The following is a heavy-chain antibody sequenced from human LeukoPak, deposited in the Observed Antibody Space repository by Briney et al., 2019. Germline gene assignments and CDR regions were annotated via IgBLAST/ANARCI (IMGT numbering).Heavy chain of an antibody. CDR3: AKAPRYSGSYYFDY. Sequence: GGSLRLSCAASGFTVSSNYMSWVRQAPGKGLEWVSAISGSGGSTYYADSVKGRFTISRDNSKNTLYLQMNSLRAEDTAVYYCAKAPRYSGSYYFDYWGQGTLVTVSS. D-gene: IGHD1-26*01. CDR2: ISGSGGST. V-gene: IGHV3-23*01. J-gene: IGHJ4*02. CDR1: GFTVSSNY.